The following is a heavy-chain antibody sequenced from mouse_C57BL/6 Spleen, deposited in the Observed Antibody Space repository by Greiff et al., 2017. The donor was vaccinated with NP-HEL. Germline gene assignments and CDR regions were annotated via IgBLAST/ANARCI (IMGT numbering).Heavy chain of an antibody. CDR2: ISSGSSTI. Sequence: EVHLVESGGGLVKPGGSLKLSCAASGFTFSDYGMHWVRQAPEKGLEWVAYISSGSSTIYYADTVKGRFTISRDNAKNTLFLQMTSLRSEDTAMYYCAREITTEYYFDYWGQGTTLTVSS. CDR1: GFTFSDYG. V-gene: IGHV5-17*01. D-gene: IGHD1-1*01. J-gene: IGHJ2*01. CDR3: AREITTEYYFDY.